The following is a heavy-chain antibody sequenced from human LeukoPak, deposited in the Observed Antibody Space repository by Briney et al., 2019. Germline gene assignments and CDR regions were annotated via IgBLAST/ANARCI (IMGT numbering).Heavy chain of an antibody. V-gene: IGHV1-69*05. J-gene: IGHJ5*02. CDR2: IIPIFGTA. D-gene: IGHD6-13*01. CDR3: ARGDRPYSSTYKWFDP. Sequence: ASVKVSCKASGGTFSSYAISWVRQAPGQGLEWMGGIIPIFGTANYAQKFQGRVTITTDESTSTAYMELSSLRSEDTAVYYCARGDRPYSSTYKWFDPWGQGTLVTVSS. CDR1: GGTFSSYA.